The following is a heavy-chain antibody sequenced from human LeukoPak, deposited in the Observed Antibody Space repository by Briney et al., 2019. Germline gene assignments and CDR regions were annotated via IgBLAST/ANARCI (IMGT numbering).Heavy chain of an antibody. D-gene: IGHD3-10*01. CDR1: GYSSTSYW. Sequence: GESLKISCKGSGYSSTSYWIGWVRQMPGKGLEWMGIIYPGDSDTRYSPSFQGQVTISADKSISTAYLQWSSLKASDTSMYYCARHAGSGSYVDNWFDPWGQGTLVTVSS. V-gene: IGHV5-51*01. CDR2: IYPGDSDT. CDR3: ARHAGSGSYVDNWFDP. J-gene: IGHJ5*02.